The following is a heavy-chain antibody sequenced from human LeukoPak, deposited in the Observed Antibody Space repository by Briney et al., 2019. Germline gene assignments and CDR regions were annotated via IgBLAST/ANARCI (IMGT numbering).Heavy chain of an antibody. CDR2: ISSSGSTI. J-gene: IGHJ4*02. CDR3: ARVGGYSYGLVDY. Sequence: KPSETLSLTCTVSGGSIGSYYWSWIRQAPGKGLEWVSYISSSGSTIYYADSVKGRFTISRDNAKNSLYLQMNSLRAEDTAVYYCARVGGYSYGLVDYWGQGTLVTVSS. V-gene: IGHV3-11*01. D-gene: IGHD5-18*01. CDR1: GGSIGSYY.